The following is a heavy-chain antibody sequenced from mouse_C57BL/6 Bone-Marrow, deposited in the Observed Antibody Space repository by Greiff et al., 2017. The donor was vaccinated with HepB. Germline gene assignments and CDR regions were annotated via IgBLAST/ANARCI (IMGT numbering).Heavy chain of an antibody. CDR3: ARSEYAYFDY. D-gene: IGHD5-2*01. Sequence: QVQLVESGAELAKPGASVKLSCKASGYTFTSYCIHWVKQRPGQGLEWIGYINPSSGYTKYNQKFQDKATLTAGKSSSTAYMQLSSLTYEDSAVYYCARSEYAYFDYWGWGKSPTVSS. CDR2: INPSSGYT. V-gene: IGHV1-7*01. J-gene: IGHJ2*03. CDR1: GYTFTSYC.